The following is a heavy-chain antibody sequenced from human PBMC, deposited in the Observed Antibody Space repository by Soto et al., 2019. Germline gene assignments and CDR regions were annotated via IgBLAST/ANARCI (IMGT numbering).Heavy chain of an antibody. CDR2: ISWNSGSI. D-gene: IGHD3-9*01. Sequence: EVQLVESGGGLVQPGRSLRLSCAASGFTFDDYAMHWVRQAPGKGLEWVSGISWNSGSIGYADSVKGRFTISRDNAKNSLYLQMNSLRAEDTALYYCAKDKDWAVPGWFDPWGQGTLVTVSS. CDR1: GFTFDDYA. CDR3: AKDKDWAVPGWFDP. J-gene: IGHJ5*02. V-gene: IGHV3-9*01.